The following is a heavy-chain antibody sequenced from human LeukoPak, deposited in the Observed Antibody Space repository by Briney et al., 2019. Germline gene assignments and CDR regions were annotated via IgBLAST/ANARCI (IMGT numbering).Heavy chain of an antibody. CDR1: GFTFSNYA. D-gene: IGHD3-3*01. CDR3: ARVIWSGYYQIDY. Sequence: GGSLRLSCAASGFTFSNYAMNWVRQAPGKGLEWVSYIRSGGSITRYADYVKGRFTISRDNAKNSLYLQMNSLRAEDTAVYYCARVIWSGYYQIDYWGQGTLVTVSS. V-gene: IGHV3-48*01. CDR2: IRSGGSIT. J-gene: IGHJ4*02.